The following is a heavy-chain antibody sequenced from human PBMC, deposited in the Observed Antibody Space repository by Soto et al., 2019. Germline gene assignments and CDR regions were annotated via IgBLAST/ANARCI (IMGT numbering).Heavy chain of an antibody. V-gene: IGHV4-31*02. J-gene: IGHJ3*02. D-gene: IGHD3-10*01. CDR2: IYYIGST. CDR1: GGSLSSGGYY. CDR3: ARFYMVRGVMGAFDI. Sequence: SQALSLTCTVSGGSLSSGGYYWIWIRQHPGKGLEWIGYIYYIGSTYYNPSLKSRVSISVDTSKNQFSLKLSSVTAADTAVYYCARFYMVRGVMGAFDIWGQGTMVT.